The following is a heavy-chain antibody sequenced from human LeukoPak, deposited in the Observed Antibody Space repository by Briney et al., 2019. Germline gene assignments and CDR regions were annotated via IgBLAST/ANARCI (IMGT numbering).Heavy chain of an antibody. CDR1: GGSISSYY. CDR2: IYTSGST. Sequence: SETLSLTCTVSGGSISSYYWSWIRQPAGKGLEWIGRIYTSGSTNYNPPLKSRVTMSVDTSKNQFSLKLSSVTAADTAVYYCARESPMIFGVVILAINWFDPWGQGTLVTVSS. CDR3: ARESPMIFGVVILAINWFDP. J-gene: IGHJ5*02. V-gene: IGHV4-4*07. D-gene: IGHD3-3*01.